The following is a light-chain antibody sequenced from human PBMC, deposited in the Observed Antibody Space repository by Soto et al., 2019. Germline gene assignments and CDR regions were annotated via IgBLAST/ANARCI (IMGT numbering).Light chain of an antibody. Sequence: EIVLTQSPGTLSLSPGDRATLSCRASQSVSSSYLAWYQQKPGQAHRLLIYGASSRATGIPDRFSGSGSGTYFTLTISRLEPEDSAVYYCQQYGSSYTFGQGTKLEIK. CDR1: QSVSSSY. CDR3: QQYGSSYT. CDR2: GAS. J-gene: IGKJ2*01. V-gene: IGKV3-20*01.